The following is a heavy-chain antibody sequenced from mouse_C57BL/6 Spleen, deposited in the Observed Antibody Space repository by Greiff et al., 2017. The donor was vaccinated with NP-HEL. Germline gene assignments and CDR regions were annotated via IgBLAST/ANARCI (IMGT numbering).Heavy chain of an antibody. CDR1: GFTFSSYT. D-gene: IGHD2-4*01. Sequence: EVMLVESGGGLVKPGGSLKLSCAASGFTFSSYTMSWVRQTPEKRLEWVATISGGGGNTYYPDSVKGRFTISRDNAKNTLYLQMSSLRSEDTALYYCARHAIYYDYDGLAYWGQGTLVTVSA. V-gene: IGHV5-9*01. CDR2: ISGGGGNT. CDR3: ARHAIYYDYDGLAY. J-gene: IGHJ3*01.